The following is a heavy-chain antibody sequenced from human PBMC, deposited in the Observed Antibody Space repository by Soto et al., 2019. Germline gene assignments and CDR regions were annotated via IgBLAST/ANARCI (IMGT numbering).Heavy chain of an antibody. D-gene: IGHD6-19*01. CDR1: GFTFGDHA. CDR2: IRSKRYGGTT. CDR3: ARDSLYSSGYAPGFDY. V-gene: IGHV3-49*03. Sequence: PGGSLRLSCSASGFTFGDHAMNWFRQAPGKGLEWVGFIRSKRYGGTTEYAASVKGRFTISRDDSKSTAYLQMNSLKTEDTAVYYCARDSLYSSGYAPGFDYWGQGTLVTVSS. J-gene: IGHJ4*02.